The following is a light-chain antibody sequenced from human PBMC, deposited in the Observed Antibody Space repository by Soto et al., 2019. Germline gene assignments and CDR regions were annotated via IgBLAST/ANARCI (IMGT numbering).Light chain of an antibody. Sequence: QSVLTQPASVSGSPGQSITMSCTGSRSDVGGYNLVSWYQQHPGKAPKLMIYEVSKRPSGVSNRFSGSKSGNTASLTISGLQAEDEADYCCSSYAGSSTFVVFGGGTQLTVL. CDR3: SSYAGSSTFVV. CDR2: EVS. V-gene: IGLV2-23*02. J-gene: IGLJ2*01. CDR1: RSDVGGYNL.